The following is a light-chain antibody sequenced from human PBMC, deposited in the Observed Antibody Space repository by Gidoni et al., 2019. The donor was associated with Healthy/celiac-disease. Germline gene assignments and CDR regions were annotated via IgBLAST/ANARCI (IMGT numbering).Light chain of an antibody. CDR1: SNTVGNPG. Sequence: QAGLTQPPSVSTGLRQTATLTCTGNSNTVGNPGAAWLQQHQGHPPKLLSYRNNNRPSGISERFSASRSGNTASLTITGLQPEDEADYYCSAWDSSLSAVVFGGGTKLTVL. J-gene: IGLJ2*01. CDR3: SAWDSSLSAVV. V-gene: IGLV10-54*04. CDR2: RNN.